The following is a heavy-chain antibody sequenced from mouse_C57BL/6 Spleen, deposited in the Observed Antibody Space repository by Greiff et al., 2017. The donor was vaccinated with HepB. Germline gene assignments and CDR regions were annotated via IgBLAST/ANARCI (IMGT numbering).Heavy chain of an antibody. D-gene: IGHD3-3*01. CDR3: ARQGDRYFDF. CDR1: GYTFTSYW. V-gene: IGHV1-50*01. Sequence: QVQLQQPGAELVKPGASVKLSCKASGYTFTSYWMQWVKQRPGRGLEWIGEIDPSDSYTNYNQKFKGNATLTVDTSSSTAYMQLSSLTAEDSAVYDCARQGDRYFDFWGKGTTLTVSS. J-gene: IGHJ2*01. CDR2: IDPSDSYT.